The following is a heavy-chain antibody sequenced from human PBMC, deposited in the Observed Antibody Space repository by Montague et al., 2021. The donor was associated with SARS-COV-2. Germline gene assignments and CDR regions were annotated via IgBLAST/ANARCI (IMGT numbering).Heavy chain of an antibody. J-gene: IGHJ6*02. D-gene: IGHD4-17*01. V-gene: IGHV4-4*07. CDR1: GEPISGFF. Sequence: SETRSLTCSVSGEPISGFFWNWIRQPAGKGLEWIGRIYASGGTDYNPSLESRVTMSVDTSKNQFSLKVSSVTAADTAVYYCARDYGDYSYYYGLDVWGQGTTVTVSS. CDR2: IYASGGT. CDR3: ARDYGDYSYYYGLDV.